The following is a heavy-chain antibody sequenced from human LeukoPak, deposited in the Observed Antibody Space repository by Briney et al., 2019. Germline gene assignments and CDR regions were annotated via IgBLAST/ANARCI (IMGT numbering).Heavy chain of an antibody. D-gene: IGHD2-21*02. CDR3: VREDTPATANY. V-gene: IGHV3-23*01. Sequence: GGSLRLSCAASGFNFANHAMSWVRQTAGKGLEWVSAISGGGDITYYADSVKGRFTISRDNSKDTLFLQMHSLRPGDTAVYYCVREDTPATANYWGQGTLVTIAS. CDR1: GFNFANHA. CDR2: ISGGGDIT. J-gene: IGHJ4*02.